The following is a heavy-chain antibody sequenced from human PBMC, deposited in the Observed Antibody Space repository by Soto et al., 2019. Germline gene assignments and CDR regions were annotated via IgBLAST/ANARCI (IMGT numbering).Heavy chain of an antibody. CDR1: GFTFGDYA. Sequence: KPGGSLRLSCTASGFTFGDYAMSWFRQAPGKGLEWVGFIRSKAYGGTTEYAASVKGRFTISRDDSKSIAYLQMNSLKTEDTAVYYCTRDPLDDYGGNSLISDRLPRFDYWGQGTLVTVSS. D-gene: IGHD4-17*01. V-gene: IGHV3-49*05. CDR2: IRSKAYGGTT. J-gene: IGHJ4*02. CDR3: TRDPLDDYGGNSLISDRLPRFDY.